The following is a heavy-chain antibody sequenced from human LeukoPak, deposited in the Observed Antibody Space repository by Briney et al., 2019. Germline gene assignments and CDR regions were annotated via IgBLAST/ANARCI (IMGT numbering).Heavy chain of an antibody. CDR2: ISGSGGNT. Sequence: GGSLRLSCAASGFTFSNYGMSWVRQAPGKGLEWVSTISGSGGNTYYADSVKGRCTISRDTSKNTLYLQMNSPRAEDTAVYYCAKDMYYDSSGPVFDYWGQGTLVTVSS. D-gene: IGHD3-22*01. CDR1: GFTFSNYG. J-gene: IGHJ4*02. CDR3: AKDMYYDSSGPVFDY. V-gene: IGHV3-23*01.